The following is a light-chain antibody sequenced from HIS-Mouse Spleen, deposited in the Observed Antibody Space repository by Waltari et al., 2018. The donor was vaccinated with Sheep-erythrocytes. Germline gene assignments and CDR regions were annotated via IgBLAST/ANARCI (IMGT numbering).Light chain of an antibody. V-gene: IGLV3-10*01. Sequence: SYELTQPPSVSVSPGQTARITCPGDALPKKYAYWYQQKSGQAPVLVIYEDSKRPSGIPERFSGSSSGTMATLTIRGAQVEDEADYYCYSTDSSGNGVFGGGTKLTVL. CDR3: YSTDSSGNGV. CDR1: ALPKKY. CDR2: EDS. J-gene: IGLJ2*01.